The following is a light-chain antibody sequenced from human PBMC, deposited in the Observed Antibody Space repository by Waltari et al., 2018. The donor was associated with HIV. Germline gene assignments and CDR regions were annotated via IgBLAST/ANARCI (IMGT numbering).Light chain of an antibody. V-gene: IGLV7-46*01. CDR2: DTT. J-gene: IGLJ2*01. Sequence: QTVVTQEPSLTVSPGGTVTLTCTSSTGAVTRGHCPYWFQRRPGQAPKTLIYDTTNRHSWTPARFSGSLLGGKAALTLSGAQFEDEADYFCLLSFNGVVVFGGGTTLTVL. CDR1: TGAVTRGHC. CDR3: LLSFNGVVV.